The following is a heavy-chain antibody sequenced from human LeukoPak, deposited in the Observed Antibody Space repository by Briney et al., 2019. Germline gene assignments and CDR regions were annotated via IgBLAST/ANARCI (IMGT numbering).Heavy chain of an antibody. D-gene: IGHD2-15*01. CDR2: IYSGGST. Sequence: PGGSLRLSCAASGFTVSSNYMSWVRQAPGKGLEWVSVIYSGGSTYYADSVKGRFTISRDNSKNTLYLQMNSLRAEDTAVYYCAKDGRYCSGGSCYPYWYFDLWGRGTLVTVSS. V-gene: IGHV3-53*05. CDR3: AKDGRYCSGGSCYPYWYFDL. J-gene: IGHJ2*01. CDR1: GFTVSSNY.